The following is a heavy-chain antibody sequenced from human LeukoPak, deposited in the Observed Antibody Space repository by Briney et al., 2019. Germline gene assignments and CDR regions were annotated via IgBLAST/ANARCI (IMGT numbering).Heavy chain of an antibody. J-gene: IGHJ4*02. CDR2: IYYSGTT. D-gene: IGHD4-17*01. CDR3: ARTYGDYSLAFDY. CDR1: GGSISSSSYY. V-gene: IGHV4-39*07. Sequence: SETLSLTCIVSGGSISSSSYYWGWIRQPPGKGLEWIGCIYYSGTTYYNPSLRSRVTISVDTSKNQFSLKLSSVTAADTAVYYCARTYGDYSLAFDYWGQGTLVTVSS.